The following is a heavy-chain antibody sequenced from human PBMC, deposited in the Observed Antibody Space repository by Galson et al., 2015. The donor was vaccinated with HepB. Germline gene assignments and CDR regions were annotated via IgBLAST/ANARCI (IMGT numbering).Heavy chain of an antibody. Sequence: SLRLSCAASGFTFSSCWMSWVRQAPGKGLEWVANIKQDGSEKYYVDSVKGRFTISRDNAKNSPYLQMNSLRAEDTAVYYCARADTYYDFWSGYYTGVSGGFDYWGQGTLVTVSS. J-gene: IGHJ4*02. D-gene: IGHD3-3*01. CDR3: ARADTYYDFWSGYYTGVSGGFDY. V-gene: IGHV3-7*03. CDR2: IKQDGSEK. CDR1: GFTFSSCW.